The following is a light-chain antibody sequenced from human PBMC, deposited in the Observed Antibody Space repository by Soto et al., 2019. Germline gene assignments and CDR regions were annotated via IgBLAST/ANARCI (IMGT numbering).Light chain of an antibody. CDR1: SSNIGSNY. CDR3: AAWDDSLRGYV. V-gene: IGLV1-47*02. CDR2: SHN. Sequence: QSVLTQPPSASGTPGQRVTISCSGSSSNIGSNYVYWYQQLPGTAPKLLIYSHNQRPSGVPDRFSGSKSGTSASLAISGLRSEDEADYYCAAWDDSLRGYVFGTGTQLTVL. J-gene: IGLJ1*01.